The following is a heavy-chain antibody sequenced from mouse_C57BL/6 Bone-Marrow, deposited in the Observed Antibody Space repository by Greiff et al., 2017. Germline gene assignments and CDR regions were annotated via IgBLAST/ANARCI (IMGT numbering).Heavy chain of an antibody. CDR2: FYPGSGSI. CDR1: GYPFPGYT. V-gene: IGHV1-62-2*01. D-gene: IGHD2-2*01. Sequence: FQLQRSGAELVNPGASVRLSCKPSGYPFPGYTIPWVKRRSGPGLGGIGWFYPGSGSIKYNEKFKDKATLTADKSSSAVYMELSRLTSEDSAVYFCARHEETIYYGYDAGFAYWGQGTLVTVSA. J-gene: IGHJ3*01. CDR3: ARHEETIYYGYDAGFAY.